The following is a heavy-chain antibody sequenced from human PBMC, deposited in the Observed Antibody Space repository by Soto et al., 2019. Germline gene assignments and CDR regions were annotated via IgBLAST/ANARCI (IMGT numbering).Heavy chain of an antibody. V-gene: IGHV3-23*01. CDR2: ISGSGGSP. CDR1: GFTFNSYT. CDR3: ARDSISNFGHGPDY. Sequence: SGGSLRLSCAASGFTFNSYTMAWVRQAPGKGLEWVSSISGSGGSPSYADSVQGRFTISRDNSRNTLSLQMNSLRAEDTATYYCARDSISNFGHGPDYWGQGTLVTVSS. J-gene: IGHJ4*02. D-gene: IGHD3-3*01.